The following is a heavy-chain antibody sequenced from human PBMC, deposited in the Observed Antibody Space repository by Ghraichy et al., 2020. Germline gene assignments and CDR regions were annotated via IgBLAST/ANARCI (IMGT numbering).Heavy chain of an antibody. CDR2: ISY. Sequence: SLNISCAASGFTFSTYAMHWVRQAPGKGLEWVAVISYADSVKGRFAISRDNSKNTLYLQMNSLRAEDTAVYYCAKERDSSGYYSFRGDYYGMDVWGQGTTVTVSS. J-gene: IGHJ6*02. V-gene: IGHV3-30*09. CDR1: GFTFSTYA. D-gene: IGHD3-22*01. CDR3: AKERDSSGYYSFRGDYYGMDV.